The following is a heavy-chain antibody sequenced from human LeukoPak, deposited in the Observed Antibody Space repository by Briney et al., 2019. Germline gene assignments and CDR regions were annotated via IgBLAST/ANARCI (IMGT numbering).Heavy chain of an antibody. CDR3: ARDGTYYYDSSGYYHTNAFDI. D-gene: IGHD3-22*01. CDR1: GYTFTGYY. CDR2: IDPNSGGT. J-gene: IGHJ3*02. Sequence: GASVKVSCKASGYTFTGYYMHLVRQAPGQGLEGMGWIDPNSGGTNYAQKFQGRVTMTRDTSISTAYMELSRLRSDDTAVYYCARDGTYYYDSSGYYHTNAFDIWGQGTMVTVSS. V-gene: IGHV1-2*02.